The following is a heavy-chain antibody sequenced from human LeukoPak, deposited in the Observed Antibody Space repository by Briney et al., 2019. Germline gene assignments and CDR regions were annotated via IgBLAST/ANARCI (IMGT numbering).Heavy chain of an antibody. CDR3: ARDDSSGYYPYFDY. CDR1: GFTFSSYS. CDR2: ISSSSSYI. V-gene: IGHV3-21*01. Sequence: GGSLRLSCAASGFTFSSYSMNWVRQAPGKGLEWVSSISSSSSYIYYADSVKGRFTISRDNAKNSLYLQMNSLRAEDTAVYYCARDDSSGYYPYFDYWGQGTLVTVSS. D-gene: IGHD3-22*01. J-gene: IGHJ4*02.